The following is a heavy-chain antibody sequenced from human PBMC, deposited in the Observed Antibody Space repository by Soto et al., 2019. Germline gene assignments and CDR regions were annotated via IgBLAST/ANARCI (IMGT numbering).Heavy chain of an antibody. D-gene: IGHD2-15*01. V-gene: IGHV4-39*01. CDR2: IYYSGST. CDR1: GGSISSSSYY. CDR3: ASLGGLDSHHIVVVVAATPYFDY. Sequence: QLQLQESGPGLVKPSETLSLTCTVSGGSISSSSYYWGWIRQPPGKGLEWIGSIYYSGSTYYNPSLKSRVTISVDTSKNQFSLKLSSVTAADTAVYYCASLGGLDSHHIVVVVAATPYFDYWGQGTLVTVSS. J-gene: IGHJ4*02.